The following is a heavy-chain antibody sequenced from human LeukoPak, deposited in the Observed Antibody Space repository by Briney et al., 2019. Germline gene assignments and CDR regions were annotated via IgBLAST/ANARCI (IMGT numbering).Heavy chain of an antibody. D-gene: IGHD6-19*01. CDR3: ARVGWASHWFDP. J-gene: IGHJ5*02. CDR1: GDSISIYY. Sequence: SETLSLTCTVSGDSISIYYWSCIRQPPGKGLEWIGYIYYSGSTNYNPSLKSRVTISIDRSKNQFSLKLSSVTAADTAVYYCARVGWASHWFDPWGQGTLVTVSS. V-gene: IGHV4-59*01. CDR2: IYYSGST.